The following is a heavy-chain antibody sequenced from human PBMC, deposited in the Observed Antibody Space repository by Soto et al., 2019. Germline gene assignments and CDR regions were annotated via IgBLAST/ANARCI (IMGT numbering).Heavy chain of an antibody. CDR3: ARRARPMGCSGGSCYDPSFDY. CDR1: GGSISSSSYY. J-gene: IGHJ4*02. Sequence: QLQLQESGPGLVKPSETLSLTCTVSGGSISSSSYYWGWIRQPPGKGLEWIGSIYYSGSTYYNPSLKSPVTIPVDTSKNQFSLKLSSVTAADTAVYYCARRARPMGCSGGSCYDPSFDYWGQGTLVTVSS. CDR2: IYYSGST. D-gene: IGHD2-15*01. V-gene: IGHV4-39*01.